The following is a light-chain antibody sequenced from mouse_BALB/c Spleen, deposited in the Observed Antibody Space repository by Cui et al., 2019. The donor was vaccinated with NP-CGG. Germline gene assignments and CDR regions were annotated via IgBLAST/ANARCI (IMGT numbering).Light chain of an antibody. CDR1: TGAITTSNY. CDR2: GTN. CDR3: ALWYSNHWV. Sequence: QAVLTHESALTTSPGETVTLTCRSSTGAITTSNYANWVQEKPDHLFTGLIGGTNNRTPGVPARFSGSLIGDQAALTIAGAQTEDEAIYFCALWYSNHWVFGGGTKLTVL. J-gene: IGLJ1*01. V-gene: IGLV1*01.